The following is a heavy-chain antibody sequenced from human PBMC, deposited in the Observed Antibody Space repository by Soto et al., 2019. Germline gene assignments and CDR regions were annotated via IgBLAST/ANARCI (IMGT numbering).Heavy chain of an antibody. J-gene: IGHJ3*02. V-gene: IGHV1-69*13. CDR2: IIPIFGTA. CDR1: GGTFSSYA. Sequence: RASVKVSCKASGGTFSSYAISWVRQAPGQGLEWMGGIIPIFGTANYAQKFQGRVTITADESTSTAYMELSSLRSEDTAVYYCATLYYDILTGDPDDAFDIWGQGTMVTVSS. CDR3: ATLYYDILTGDPDDAFDI. D-gene: IGHD3-9*01.